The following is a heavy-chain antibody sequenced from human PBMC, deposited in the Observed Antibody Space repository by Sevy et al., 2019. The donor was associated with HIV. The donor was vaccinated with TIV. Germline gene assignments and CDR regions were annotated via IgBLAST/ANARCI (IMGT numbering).Heavy chain of an antibody. CDR3: ARCATVAVELYDILTGYSGVDAFDI. D-gene: IGHD3-9*01. CDR1: GGSISSGSYY. J-gene: IGHJ3*02. Sequence: SETLSLTCTVSGGSISSGSYYWSWIRQPAGKGLEWIGRIYTSGSTNYNPSLKSRVTMSVDTSKNQFALRLSSVTAADTAVYYCARCATVAVELYDILTGYSGVDAFDIWGQGTMVTVSS. CDR2: IYTSGST. V-gene: IGHV4-61*02.